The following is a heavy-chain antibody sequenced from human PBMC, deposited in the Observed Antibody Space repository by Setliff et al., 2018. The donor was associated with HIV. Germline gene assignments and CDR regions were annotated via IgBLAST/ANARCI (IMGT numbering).Heavy chain of an antibody. CDR2: IKYDGSEE. CDR3: ATDVDTATVFWGSHYLDY. J-gene: IGHJ4*02. D-gene: IGHD5-18*01. CDR1: GFTFTKSW. Sequence: GGSLRLSCAASGFTFTKSWMSWVRQAPGKGLEWVANIKYDGSEEHYMDYLKGRFTISRDNAKNSLYLQMNILRAEDTAVYYCATDVDTATVFWGSHYLDYWGQGTLVTVSS. V-gene: IGHV3-7*01.